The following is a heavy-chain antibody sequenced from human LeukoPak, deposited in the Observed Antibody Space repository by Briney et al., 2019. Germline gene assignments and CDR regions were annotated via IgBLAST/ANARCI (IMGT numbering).Heavy chain of an antibody. J-gene: IGHJ4*02. CDR3: ARDNWTDY. Sequence: GGSLRLSCAASAFTFSTYWMSWVRQAPGKGLEWVANINEKGSGKYYVDSVKGRFTFSRDNAQNSVYLQMNSLRGEDSAVYYCARDNWTDYWGQGTLVTVSS. CDR1: AFTFSTYW. V-gene: IGHV3-7*03. CDR2: INEKGSGK. D-gene: IGHD1-20*01.